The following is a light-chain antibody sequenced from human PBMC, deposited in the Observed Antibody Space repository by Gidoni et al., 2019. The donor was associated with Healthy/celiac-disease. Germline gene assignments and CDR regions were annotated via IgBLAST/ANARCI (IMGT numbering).Light chain of an antibody. J-gene: IGKJ1*01. CDR1: QSVSSY. CDR3: QQRSNWPRT. CDR2: DAS. Sequence: LSLSPGERATLSCRASQSVSSYLAWYQQKPGQAHRLLIYDASNRATGIQASVSGSGSGTDFTLTIRSLEPEDFAVSYCQQRSNWPRTFGQGTKVEIK. V-gene: IGKV3-11*01.